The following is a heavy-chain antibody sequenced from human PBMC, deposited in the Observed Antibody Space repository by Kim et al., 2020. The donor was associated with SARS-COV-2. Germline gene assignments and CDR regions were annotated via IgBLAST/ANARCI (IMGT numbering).Heavy chain of an antibody. CDR1: GGSISSSSYY. Sequence: SETLSLTCTVSGGSISSSSYYWGWIRQPPGKGLEWIGSIYYSGSTYYNPSLKSRVTISVDTSKNQFSLKLSSVTAADTAVYYCARHPLVATPWGGLDYWGQGTLVTVSS. CDR2: IYYSGST. V-gene: IGHV4-39*01. CDR3: ARHPLVATPWGGLDY. J-gene: IGHJ4*02. D-gene: IGHD5-12*01.